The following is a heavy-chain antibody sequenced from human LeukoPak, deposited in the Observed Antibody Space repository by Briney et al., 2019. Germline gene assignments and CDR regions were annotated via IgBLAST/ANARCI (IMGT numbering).Heavy chain of an antibody. J-gene: IGHJ4*02. CDR2: ISGSGGST. CDR3: VRGGLRYFFDY. V-gene: IGHV3-23*01. D-gene: IGHD3-9*01. CDR1: GFTFSSYG. Sequence: PGGSLRLSCAASGFTFSSYGMSWVRQTPRKGLEWVSAISGSGGSTYYADSVKGRFTISRDNSKNTLYLQMNSLRADDTAVYSCVRGGLRYFFDYWGQGTLVTVSS.